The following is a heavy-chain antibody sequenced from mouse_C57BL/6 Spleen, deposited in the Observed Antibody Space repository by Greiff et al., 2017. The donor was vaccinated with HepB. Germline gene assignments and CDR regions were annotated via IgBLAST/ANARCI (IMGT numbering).Heavy chain of an antibody. CDR1: GYTFTDHT. CDR2: IYPRDGST. V-gene: IGHV1-78*01. Sequence: VKVVESDAELVKPGASVKISCKVSGYTFTDHTIHWMKQRPEQGLEWIGYIYPRDGSTKYNEKFKGKATLTAEKSSSTAYMQLNSLTSEDSAVYFCARGRLRLDYFDYWGQGTTLTVSS. D-gene: IGHD2-4*01. CDR3: ARGRLRLDYFDY. J-gene: IGHJ2*01.